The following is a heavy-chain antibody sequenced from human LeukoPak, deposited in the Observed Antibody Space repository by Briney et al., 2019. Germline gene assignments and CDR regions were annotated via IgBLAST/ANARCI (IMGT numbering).Heavy chain of an antibody. CDR1: GGSISSGDYY. CDR2: IYYSGST. CDR3: ARAHDYGSGSFGY. Sequence: PSETLSLTCTVSGGSISSGDYYWSWIRQPPGKGLEWIGYIYYSGSTYYNPSLKSRVTISVDTSKNQFSLKLSSVTAADTAVYYCARAHDYGSGSFGYWGQGTLVTVSS. D-gene: IGHD3-10*01. V-gene: IGHV4-30-4*01. J-gene: IGHJ4*02.